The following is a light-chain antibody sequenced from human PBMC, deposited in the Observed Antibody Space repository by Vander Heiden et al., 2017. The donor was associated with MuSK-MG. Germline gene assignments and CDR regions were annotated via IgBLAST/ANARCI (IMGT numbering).Light chain of an antibody. CDR3: CSYAGSSAWV. CDR2: EGS. J-gene: IGLJ3*02. Sequence: QPALTQPPPESGSPGQSITISCTGTSSDVGGYNLVSWYQQHPGKAPKLMIYEGSKRPSGVSDRFSGSKSGNTASLTISGLQAEDEADYYCCSYAGSSAWVFGGGTKLTVL. CDR1: SSDVGGYNL. V-gene: IGLV2-23*01.